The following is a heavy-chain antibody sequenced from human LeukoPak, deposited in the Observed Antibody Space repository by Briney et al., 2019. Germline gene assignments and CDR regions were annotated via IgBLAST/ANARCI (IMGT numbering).Heavy chain of an antibody. CDR3: ARDRSYCSSTSCYPTTAFDI. J-gene: IGHJ3*02. CDR1: GYTFTGYY. V-gene: IGHV1-2*02. D-gene: IGHD2-2*01. CDR2: INPNSGGT. Sequence: GASVKVSCKASGYTFTGYYMHWVRQAPGQGLEWMGWINPNSGGTNYAQKFQGRVTMTRDTSISTAYMGLSRLRSDDTAVYYCARDRSYCSSTSCYPTTAFDIWGQGTMVTVSS.